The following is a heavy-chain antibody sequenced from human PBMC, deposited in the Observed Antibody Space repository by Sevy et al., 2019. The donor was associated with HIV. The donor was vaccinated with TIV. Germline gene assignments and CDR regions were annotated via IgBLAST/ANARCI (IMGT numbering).Heavy chain of an antibody. J-gene: IGHJ5*02. D-gene: IGHD3-3*01. CDR2: IYYSGST. V-gene: IGHV4-59*13. Sequence: SETLSLTCSVSGGSMRNFYWSWIRQPPGKGLEWIGNIYYSGSTNYNPSLKSRVTMSVDTSKNQFSLKLSSVTAADTAVYYCARSGFLEWAGSTRGPRNWFDPWGQRTLVTDSS. CDR3: ARSGFLEWAGSTRGPRNWFDP. CDR1: GGSMRNFY.